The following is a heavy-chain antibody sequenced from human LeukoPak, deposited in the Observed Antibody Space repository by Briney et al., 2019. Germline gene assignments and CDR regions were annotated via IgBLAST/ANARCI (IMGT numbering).Heavy chain of an antibody. Sequence: GGSLRLSCAASGFTVSSNYMSWVRQAPGRGLERVSVIYSGGSTYYADSVKGRFTISRHNSKNTLYLQMNSLRAEDTAVYYCARPYKNYYYGMDVWGQGTTVTVSS. CDR2: IYSGGST. D-gene: IGHD1-14*01. J-gene: IGHJ6*02. CDR3: ARPYKNYYYGMDV. CDR1: GFTVSSNY. V-gene: IGHV3-53*04.